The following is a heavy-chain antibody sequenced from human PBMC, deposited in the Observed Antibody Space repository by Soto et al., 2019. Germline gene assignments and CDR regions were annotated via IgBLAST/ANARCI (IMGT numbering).Heavy chain of an antibody. V-gene: IGHV4-34*01. J-gene: IGHJ6*02. CDR3: ARVGETYYDFWSGYYTGNEYYGMDV. D-gene: IGHD3-3*01. CDR1: GGSFSGYY. CDR2: INHSGST. Sequence: QVQLQQWGAGLLKPSETLSLTCAVYGGSFSGYYWSWIRQPPGKGLEWMGEINHSGSTIYNPSLKSRATISVDTSKNQFSLELSSVTAADTAVYYCARVGETYYDFWSGYYTGNEYYGMDVWGQGTTVTVSS.